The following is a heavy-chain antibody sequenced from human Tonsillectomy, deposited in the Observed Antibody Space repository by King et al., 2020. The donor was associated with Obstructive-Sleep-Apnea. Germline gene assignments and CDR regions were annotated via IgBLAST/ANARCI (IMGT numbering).Heavy chain of an antibody. V-gene: IGHV4-61*01. Sequence: QLQESGPGLVKPSETLSLTCTVSGGSVSSGSYYWSWIRQPPGKGLEWIGYIYYSGSTNYNPSLKRRVTISVDTSKNQFSLKLSSVTAADTAVYYCGRELGGATAFYFDYWGQGTLVTVSS. CDR2: IYYSGST. J-gene: IGHJ4*02. D-gene: IGHD1-26*01. CDR3: GRELGGATAFYFDY. CDR1: GGSVSSGSYY.